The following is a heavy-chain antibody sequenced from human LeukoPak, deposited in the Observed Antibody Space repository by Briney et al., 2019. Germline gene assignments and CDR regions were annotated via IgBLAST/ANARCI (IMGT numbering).Heavy chain of an antibody. J-gene: IGHJ3*02. V-gene: IGHV3-15*07. D-gene: IGHD3-22*01. CDR3: ASIAYDSSGYYYVGPRDDAFDI. CDR1: GFTFSNAW. Sequence: PGGSLRLSCAASGFTFSNAWMSWVRQAPGKGLEWVGRIKSKTEGGTTDYAAPVKGRFTISRDDSKNTLYLQMNSLRAEDTAVYYCASIAYDSSGYYYVGPRDDAFDIWGQGTMVTVSS. CDR2: IKSKTEGGTT.